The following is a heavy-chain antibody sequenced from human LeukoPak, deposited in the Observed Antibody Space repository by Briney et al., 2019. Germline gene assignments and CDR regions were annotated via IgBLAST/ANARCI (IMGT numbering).Heavy chain of an antibody. CDR2: ISYDGGKN. V-gene: IGHV3-30*03. Sequence: PGGSLRLSCAASGFTFSSYSINWVRQAPGKGLEWVAVISYDGGKNYYADSVKGRFTISRDNSKNTLDLQMNSLRAEDTAVYYCARTLYYYDSSGYRYYYYGMDVWGQGTTVTVSS. J-gene: IGHJ6*02. CDR1: GFTFSSYS. CDR3: ARTLYYYDSSGYRYYYYGMDV. D-gene: IGHD3-22*01.